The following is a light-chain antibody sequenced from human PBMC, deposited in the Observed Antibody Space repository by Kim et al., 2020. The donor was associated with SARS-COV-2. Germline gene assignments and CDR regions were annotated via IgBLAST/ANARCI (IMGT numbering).Light chain of an antibody. CDR1: SSDVGGYNY. Sequence: QPVTISCTGTSSDVGGYNYVSWYQQHPGKAPKLMIYDVSKRPSGVPDRFSGSKSGNTASLTISGLQAEDEADYYCCSYAGSYTGVFGGGTQLTVL. V-gene: IGLV2-11*01. CDR3: CSYAGSYTGV. J-gene: IGLJ3*02. CDR2: DVS.